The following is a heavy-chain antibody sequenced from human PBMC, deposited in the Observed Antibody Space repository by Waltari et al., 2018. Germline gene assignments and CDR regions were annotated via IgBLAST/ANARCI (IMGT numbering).Heavy chain of an antibody. CDR2: IIAYNGNA. CDR3: ARVKYMVATADY. V-gene: IGHV1-18*04. Sequence: QLPLVQSGAEGKKPGAAVKVHCTASGYSFTSYAIGWVRQAPVQGLEWMGWIIAYNGNANYAQKLQGRVTMTADTSTSPAYRGLRGLRSDVTAVYYCARVKYMVATADYWGQGTLVTVSS. J-gene: IGHJ4*02. CDR1: GYSFTSYA. D-gene: IGHD5-18*01.